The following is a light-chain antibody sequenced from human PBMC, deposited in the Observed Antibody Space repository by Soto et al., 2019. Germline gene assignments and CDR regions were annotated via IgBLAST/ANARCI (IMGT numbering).Light chain of an antibody. CDR2: DAS. V-gene: IGKV3-11*01. CDR1: QSVGSY. Sequence: EIVLTQSPATLSLSPGQRATLSCRASQSVGSYLAWYQQKPGQAPRLLIYDASNRGTDIPARFSSRGSGTGFTLIIICVEPEDIAVDYCQQRSNWLRAFGGGTKVEIK. CDR3: QQRSNWLRA. J-gene: IGKJ4*01.